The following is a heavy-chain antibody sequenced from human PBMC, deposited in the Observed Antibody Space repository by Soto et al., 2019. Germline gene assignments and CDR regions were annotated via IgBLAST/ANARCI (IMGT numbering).Heavy chain of an antibody. V-gene: IGHV3-53*01. CDR1: GFTVSSKY. CDR3: VQTTSWPSFDF. D-gene: IGHD2-15*01. Sequence: EVQLVESGGGLIQPGGSLRLSCAASGFTVSSKYMTWVRQAPGKGLEWVSVIYGGGTTYYADSVKGRFTISRDNSKNTLYLQVNSLRAEDTAVYYCVQTTSWPSFDFWGQGTLVTVSS. J-gene: IGHJ4*02. CDR2: IYGGGTT.